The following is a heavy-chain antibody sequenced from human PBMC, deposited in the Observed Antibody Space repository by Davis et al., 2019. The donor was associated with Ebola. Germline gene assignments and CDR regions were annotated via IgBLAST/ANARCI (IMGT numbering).Heavy chain of an antibody. CDR1: GGSFSGYY. CDR3: ARRAGIHSYYGIDV. Sequence: SETLSLSCAAYGGSFSGYYWSWIRQPPGKALEWIGYILYSGITYYNPSPKSRLTISVDTSKNQFSLSLRSVSATDTAVYYCARRAGIHSYYGIDVWGKGTAVTVSS. V-gene: IGHV4-59*06. D-gene: IGHD3-10*01. CDR2: ILYSGIT. J-gene: IGHJ6*04.